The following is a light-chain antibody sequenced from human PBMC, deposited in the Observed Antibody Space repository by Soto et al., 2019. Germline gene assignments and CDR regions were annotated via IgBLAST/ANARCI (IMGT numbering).Light chain of an antibody. CDR1: SSDVGGYNY. J-gene: IGLJ1*01. CDR2: DVS. Sequence: TSSDVGGYNYVSWYQQHPGKAPKLMIYDVSNRPSGVSNRFSGSKSGNTASLTISGLQAGDEADYYCSSYTSSSTLLYVFGTGTKVTVL. CDR3: SSYTSSSTLLYV. V-gene: IGLV2-14*04.